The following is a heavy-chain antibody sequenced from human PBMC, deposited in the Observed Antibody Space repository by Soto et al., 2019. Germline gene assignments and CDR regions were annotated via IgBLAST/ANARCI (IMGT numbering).Heavy chain of an antibody. D-gene: IGHD2-15*01. V-gene: IGHV3-30-3*01. CDR2: ISYDGNSK. CDR1: GFTFSNYA. CDR3: AKDPRYCSGGTCFPEGEHWLDS. Sequence: QVQLVESGGGVVQPGRSLRLSCAASGFTFSNYAMHWVRKAPGKGLEWVAVISYDGNSKFYTDSLKGRFSISRDNSKNTLYLQMNSLRAEDTAVYYCAKDPRYCSGGTCFPEGEHWLDSWGQGTLVTVSS. J-gene: IGHJ5*01.